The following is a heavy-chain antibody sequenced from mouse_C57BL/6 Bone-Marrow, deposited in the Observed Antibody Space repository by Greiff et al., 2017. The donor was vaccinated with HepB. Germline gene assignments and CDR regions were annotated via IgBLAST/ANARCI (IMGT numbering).Heavy chain of an antibody. J-gene: IGHJ2*01. D-gene: IGHD6-1*01. CDR2: ISNGGGST. Sequence: DVMLVESGGGLVQPGGSLKLSCAASGFTFSDYYMYWVRQTPEKRLEWVAYISNGGGSTYYPDTVKGRFTISRDNAKNTLYLQMSRLKSEDTAMYYCARRENSGYFDYWGQGTTLTVSS. CDR3: ARRENSGYFDY. V-gene: IGHV5-12*01. CDR1: GFTFSDYY.